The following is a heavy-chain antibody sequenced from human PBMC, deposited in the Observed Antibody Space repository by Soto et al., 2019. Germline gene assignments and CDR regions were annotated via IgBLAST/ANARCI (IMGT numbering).Heavy chain of an antibody. Sequence: QVQLVQSAAEVKKPGSSVKVSCKASGGTFDSHSISWLRQAPGQGLEWMGGIILVFGTTNYAQRFQGRVTITADESTSTAYMELSSLRSEDTAVYYCAREGGDLLSHFDSWGQGTRVIVSS. CDR2: IILVFGTT. CDR1: GGTFDSHS. D-gene: IGHD3-10*01. CDR3: AREGGDLLSHFDS. V-gene: IGHV1-69*01. J-gene: IGHJ4*02.